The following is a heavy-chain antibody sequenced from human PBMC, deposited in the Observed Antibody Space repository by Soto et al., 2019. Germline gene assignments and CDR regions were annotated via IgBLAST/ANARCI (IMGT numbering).Heavy chain of an antibody. J-gene: IGHJ3*02. Sequence: GGSLRLSCAASGFTFDDYAMHWVRQAPGKGLEWVSGISWNSGSIGYADSVKGRFTISRDNAKNSLYLQMNSLRAEDTAVYYCASGAFDIWGQGTMVTVSS. CDR3: ASGAFDI. CDR1: GFTFDDYA. D-gene: IGHD3-3*01. CDR2: ISWNSGSI. V-gene: IGHV3-9*01.